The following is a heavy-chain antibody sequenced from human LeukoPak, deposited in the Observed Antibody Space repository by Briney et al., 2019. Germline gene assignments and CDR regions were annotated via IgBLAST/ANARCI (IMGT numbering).Heavy chain of an antibody. V-gene: IGHV3-23*01. J-gene: IGHJ4*02. CDR3: AKVGAYYYDISAYYPPHFGY. D-gene: IGHD3-22*01. Sequence: GGSLRLSCAASGFTFSSYAMSWVRQAPGKGLEWVSLTSGSGDTTYYADSVKGRFTISRVNSKNTLDLQMNSLRAEDTAVYYCAKVGAYYYDISAYYPPHFGYWGQGTLVTVSS. CDR2: TSGSGDTT. CDR1: GFTFSSYA.